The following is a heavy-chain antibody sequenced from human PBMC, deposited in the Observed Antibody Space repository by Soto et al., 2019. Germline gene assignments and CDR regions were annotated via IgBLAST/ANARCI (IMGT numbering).Heavy chain of an antibody. CDR3: VRARMFRGVIKARAPDY. D-gene: IGHD3-10*01. CDR1: GYIFTSYG. V-gene: IGHV1-18*01. CDR2: ISTDNGNT. Sequence: QVQLVQSGAEVKKPGASVKVSCKASGYIFTSYGISWVRQAPGQGLERMGWISTDNGNTNYVQKLQGRATMTTDTSMSTAYMALSSPRSDYTVVYYCVRARMFRGVIKARAPDYWGQGTLVTVSS. J-gene: IGHJ4*02.